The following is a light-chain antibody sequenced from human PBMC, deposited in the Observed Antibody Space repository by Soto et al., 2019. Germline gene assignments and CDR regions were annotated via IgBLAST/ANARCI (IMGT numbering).Light chain of an antibody. CDR2: DVN. CDR3: ASYTRTTTLV. Sequence: QSVLTQPASVSGSPGQSITISCTGTISDIGGYNFISCYQHHPGNAPKLVSDDVNNRPSGISYRFADSKSSNTASLTISVQQAEEEADSYCASYTRTTTLVFGGGTKLTVL. J-gene: IGLJ2*01. V-gene: IGLV2-14*01. CDR1: ISDIGGYNF.